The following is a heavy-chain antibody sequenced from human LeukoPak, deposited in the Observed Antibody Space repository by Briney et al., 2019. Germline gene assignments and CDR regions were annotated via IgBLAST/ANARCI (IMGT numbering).Heavy chain of an antibody. V-gene: IGHV3-48*01. D-gene: IGHD4-17*01. CDR2: ISSSTTTI. J-gene: IGHJ4*02. CDR1: GFTFSSYS. CDR3: AKGSGDYAKN. Sequence: GGSLRLSCSASGFTFSSYSMNWVRQAPGKGLEWVSYISSSTTTIYYADSVKGRFTISRDNAKNSLYLQMNSLRVADTAVYYCAKGSGDYAKNWGQGTLVTVSS.